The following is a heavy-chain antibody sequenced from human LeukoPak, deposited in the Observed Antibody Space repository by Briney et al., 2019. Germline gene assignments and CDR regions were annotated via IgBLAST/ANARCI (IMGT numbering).Heavy chain of an antibody. CDR2: ISGSGGST. J-gene: IGHJ3*02. Sequence: GGSLRLSCAASGFTFSSYAMSWVRQAPGKGLEWVSAISGSGGSTYYADSVKGRFTISRDNSKNTLYLQMNSLRAEDTAVYYCAKDLVWYDILTGYSGDAFDIWGQGTMVTVSS. V-gene: IGHV3-23*01. D-gene: IGHD3-9*01. CDR1: GFTFSSYA. CDR3: AKDLVWYDILTGYSGDAFDI.